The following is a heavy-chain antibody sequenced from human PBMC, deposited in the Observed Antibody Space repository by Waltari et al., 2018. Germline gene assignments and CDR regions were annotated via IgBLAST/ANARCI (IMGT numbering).Heavy chain of an antibody. CDR3: AKAHFYDTSGYIEH. CDR1: GFIFSSYA. CDR2: INGDGDKT. D-gene: IGHD3-22*01. J-gene: IGHJ5*02. Sequence: EVQVLEPGGDLVQPGGSLRLTCAASGFIFSSYAINWVRQAPGKGLEGVAGINGDGDKTYYADSVKGRFTLSRDNSKNTLTLQMNNLRGEDTAIYYCAKAHFYDTSGYIEHWGQGTLVTVSS. V-gene: IGHV3-23*01.